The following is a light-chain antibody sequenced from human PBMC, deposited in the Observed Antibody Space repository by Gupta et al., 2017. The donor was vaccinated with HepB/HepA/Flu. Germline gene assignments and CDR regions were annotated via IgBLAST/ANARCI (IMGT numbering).Light chain of an antibody. Sequence: EIVMTQSPATLSVSPGERATLSCRASQSVSSNLAWYQQKPGQAPRLLIYDASTRATGIPGRFSGSGSGTEFTLTISSLQSEDLALYYCQQYDNWPPITFGQGTRLEIK. CDR3: QQYDNWPPIT. CDR1: QSVSSN. J-gene: IGKJ5*01. CDR2: DAS. V-gene: IGKV3-15*01.